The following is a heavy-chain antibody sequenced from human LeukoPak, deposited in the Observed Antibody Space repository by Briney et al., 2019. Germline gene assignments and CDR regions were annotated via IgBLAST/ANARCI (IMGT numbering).Heavy chain of an antibody. CDR3: ARVHVIPDNYDILTGYLDY. Sequence: PSETLSLTCTVSGGSIRSSYYYWGWIRQPPGKGLEWIGSIYDSGSTYYNPSLKSRVTISVDTSKNQFSLKLNSVTAADTAVYYCARVHVIPDNYDILTGYLDYWGQGTLVTVSS. D-gene: IGHD3-9*01. CDR1: GGSIRSSYYY. J-gene: IGHJ4*02. CDR2: IYDSGST. V-gene: IGHV4-39*01.